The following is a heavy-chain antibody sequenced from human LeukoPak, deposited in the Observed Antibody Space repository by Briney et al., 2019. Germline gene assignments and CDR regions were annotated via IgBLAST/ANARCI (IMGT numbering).Heavy chain of an antibody. J-gene: IGHJ4*02. D-gene: IGHD3-10*01. V-gene: IGHV3-21*01. Sequence: GGSLRLSCAASGFTFSSYAMSWVRQAPGKGLEWVSSISSTSNYIYYADSMKGRFTISRDNAKNSLYLQMNSLRVEDTAVYYCAREDHYGSGTYGPDYWGQGTLVTVSS. CDR3: AREDHYGSGTYGPDY. CDR1: GFTFSSYA. CDR2: ISSTSNYI.